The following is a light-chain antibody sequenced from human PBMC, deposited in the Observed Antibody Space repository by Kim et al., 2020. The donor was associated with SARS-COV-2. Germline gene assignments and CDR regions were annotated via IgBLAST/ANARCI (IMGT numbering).Light chain of an antibody. CDR2: DNN. Sequence: PGQKVTIPCSGSSSNIGNNYVSWYQQLPGTAPKLLIYDNNKRPSGIPDRFSGSKSGTSATLGITGLQTGDEADYYCGTWDSSLSAWVFGGGTQLTVL. CDR1: SSNIGNNY. V-gene: IGLV1-51*01. J-gene: IGLJ3*02. CDR3: GTWDSSLSAWV.